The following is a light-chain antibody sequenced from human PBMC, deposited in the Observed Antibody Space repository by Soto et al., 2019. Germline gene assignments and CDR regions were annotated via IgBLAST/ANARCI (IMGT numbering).Light chain of an antibody. V-gene: IGKV3-15*01. CDR2: GAS. J-gene: IGKJ4*01. CDR3: RHYNNWPLT. CDR1: QSVSSN. Sequence: EIVMTQSPATLSVSPGERATLSCRASQSVSSNLAWYQQTPGQAPRLLIYGASTRATGIPARFSGSGSGTEFTLTISSLQSEDFAVYYCRHYNNWPLTFGGGNKVEIK.